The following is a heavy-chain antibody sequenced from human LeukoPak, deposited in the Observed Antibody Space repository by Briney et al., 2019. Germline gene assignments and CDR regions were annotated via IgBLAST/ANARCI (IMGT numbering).Heavy chain of an antibody. V-gene: IGHV4-39*01. CDR3: ATLSLGLPNYFDY. Sequence: SETLSLTCTVSGGSISSSSYYWGWIRQPPGKGLEWTGSIFYSGSTYYNPSLKSRVTISVDTSKNQFSLKLSSVTAADTAVYYCATLSLGLPNYFDYWGQGTLVTVSS. CDR1: GGSISSSSYY. J-gene: IGHJ4*02. D-gene: IGHD5-18*01. CDR2: IFYSGST.